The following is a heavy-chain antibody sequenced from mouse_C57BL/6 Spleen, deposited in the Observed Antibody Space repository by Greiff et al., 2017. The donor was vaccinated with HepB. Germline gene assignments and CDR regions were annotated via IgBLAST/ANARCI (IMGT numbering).Heavy chain of an antibody. CDR3: ARVDSNAWFAY. CDR1: GFTFSSYA. V-gene: IGHV5-4*01. D-gene: IGHD2-5*01. CDR2: ISDGGSYT. Sequence: DVQLVESGGGLVKPGGSLKLSCAASGFTFSSYAMSWVRQTPEKRLEWVATISDGGSYTYYPDNVKGRFTISRDNAKNNLYLQMSHLKSEDTAMYYCARVDSNAWFAYWGQGTLVTVSA. J-gene: IGHJ3*01.